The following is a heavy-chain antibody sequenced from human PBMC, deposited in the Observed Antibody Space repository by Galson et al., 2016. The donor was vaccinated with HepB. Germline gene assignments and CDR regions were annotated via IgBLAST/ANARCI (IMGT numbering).Heavy chain of an antibody. J-gene: IGHJ4*02. CDR3: ARERSYDFWSGFPSSFDY. Sequence: SETLSLTCTVSGGSVSSRSYFWSWIRQPPGKGLEWIGYIYYSGTTNYNPSLKSRVIISVDTSTNQFSLKLSSVTAADTAVYYCARERSYDFWSGFPSSFDYWGQGTLVTVSS. CDR2: IYYSGTT. D-gene: IGHD3-3*01. V-gene: IGHV4-61*01. CDR1: GGSVSSRSYF.